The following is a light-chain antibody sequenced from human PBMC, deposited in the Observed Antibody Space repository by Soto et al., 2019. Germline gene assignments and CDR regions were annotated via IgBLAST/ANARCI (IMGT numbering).Light chain of an antibody. CDR2: DAS. Sequence: DIQMTQSPSTLSASVGDRVTITCRASQSISSWLAWYQQRPGRAPEVLIYDASSLESGVPSRFSGSGSGTEFTLTISSLQPDDFATYYCQQYNSYSRTFGQGTKVEIK. CDR3: QQYNSYSRT. V-gene: IGKV1-5*01. J-gene: IGKJ1*01. CDR1: QSISSW.